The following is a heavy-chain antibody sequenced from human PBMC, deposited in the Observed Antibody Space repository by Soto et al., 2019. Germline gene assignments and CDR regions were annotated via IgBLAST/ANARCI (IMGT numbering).Heavy chain of an antibody. CDR3: ASRGYSGYDGVYFDY. J-gene: IGHJ4*02. CDR1: GGSISSGGYY. V-gene: IGHV4-31*03. CDR2: IYYSGST. Sequence: PSDTLSLTCTVSGGSISSGGYYWSWIRQHPGKGLEWIGYIYYSGSTYYNPSLKSRVTISVDTSKNQFSLKLSSVTAADTAVYYCASRGYSGYDGVYFDYWGQGTLVTVSS. D-gene: IGHD5-12*01.